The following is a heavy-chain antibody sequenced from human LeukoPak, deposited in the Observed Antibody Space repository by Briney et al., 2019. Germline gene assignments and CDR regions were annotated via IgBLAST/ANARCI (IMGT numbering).Heavy chain of an antibody. Sequence: GGSLRLSCAASGFTVRSNYINWVRQAPGKGLEWVSVIYSGGSAYYADSVRGRFTVSRDNSKNMVWLQMNSLRAEDTAVYYCAREVGQFYGMDVWGQGTTVTVSS. V-gene: IGHV3-66*01. D-gene: IGHD2-15*01. J-gene: IGHJ6*02. CDR1: GFTVRSNY. CDR3: AREVGQFYGMDV. CDR2: IYSGGSA.